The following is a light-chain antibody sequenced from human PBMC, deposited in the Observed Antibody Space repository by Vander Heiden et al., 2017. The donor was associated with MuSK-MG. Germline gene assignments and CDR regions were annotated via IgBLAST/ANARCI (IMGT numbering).Light chain of an antibody. CDR2: DVS. V-gene: IGLV2-11*01. CDR1: SSDVGGSNY. J-gene: IGLJ2*01. CDR3: CSYAGSYTVV. Sequence: QSALTQPRSVSGSPGQSVTISCTGTSSDVGGSNYVSWYQQHPGKAPKFMIYDVSKRPSGVPDRFSGSKSGNTASLTISGLQAQDEADYYCCSYAGSYTVVFGGGTKLTVL.